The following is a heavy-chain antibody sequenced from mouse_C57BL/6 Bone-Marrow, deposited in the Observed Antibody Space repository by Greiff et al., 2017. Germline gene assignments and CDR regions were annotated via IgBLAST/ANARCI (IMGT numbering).Heavy chain of an antibody. CDR3: ARSYGSIYWYFDV. V-gene: IGHV1-50*01. Sequence: VKLQQPGAELVKPGASVKLSCKASGYTFTSYWMQWVKQRPGQGLEWIGEIDPSDSYTNYNQKFKGKATLTVDTSSSTAYMQLSSLTSEDSAVYYCARSYGSIYWYFDVWGTGTTVTVSS. J-gene: IGHJ1*03. CDR2: IDPSDSYT. D-gene: IGHD1-1*01. CDR1: GYTFTSYW.